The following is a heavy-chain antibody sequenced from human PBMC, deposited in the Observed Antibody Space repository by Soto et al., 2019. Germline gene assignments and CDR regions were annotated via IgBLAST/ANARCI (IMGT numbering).Heavy chain of an antibody. J-gene: IGHJ4*02. V-gene: IGHV3-66*01. Sequence: EVQLVESGGGLVQPGGSLRLSCAASGFTVRSEYLSWVRQSPGKGLEWVSVIYTGGSTYYADSVKGRFTISRDNSKNTLYLQMNSLRVEDTAVYYCARDNSGWPYFDYWGQGTLVTVSS. CDR1: GFTVRSEY. CDR2: IYTGGST. D-gene: IGHD6-19*01. CDR3: ARDNSGWPYFDY.